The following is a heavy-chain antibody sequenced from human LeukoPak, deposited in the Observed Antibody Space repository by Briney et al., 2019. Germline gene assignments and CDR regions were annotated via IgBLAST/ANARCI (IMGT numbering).Heavy chain of an antibody. CDR2: ISTGGVNT. CDR1: GFTFSSYA. Sequence: GGSLRLSCAASGFTFSSYAMHWVRQAPGKGLEWVSAISTGGVNTYYTDSVKGRFTISRDNSKNTLYLQMNSLRAEDTAVYFCAEEQMMYSSSPFDYWGQGTLVTVSA. CDR3: AEEQMMYSSSPFDY. V-gene: IGHV3-23*01. D-gene: IGHD6-19*01. J-gene: IGHJ4*02.